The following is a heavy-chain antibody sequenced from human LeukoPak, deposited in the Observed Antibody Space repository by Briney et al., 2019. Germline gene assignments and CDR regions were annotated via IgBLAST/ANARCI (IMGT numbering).Heavy chain of an antibody. D-gene: IGHD3-3*01. CDR3: ERHEGTYYDFWSSPKSNWFDP. J-gene: IGHJ5*02. V-gene: IGHV4-59*08. CDR1: GGSISSYY. CDR2: IDYIGST. Sequence: PSETLSLTFTVSGGSISSYYWSWIRQPPGKGLEWIGYIDYIGSTNYNPSLKSRVTISVDTSKNQFCLKLSSVTAADTAVYYCERHEGTYYDFWSSPKSNWFDPWGQGTLVTVSS.